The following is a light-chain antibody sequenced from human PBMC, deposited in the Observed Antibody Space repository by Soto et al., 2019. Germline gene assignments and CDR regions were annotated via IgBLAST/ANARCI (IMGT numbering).Light chain of an antibody. Sequence: QSVLTQPASVSGSPGQSITISCTGTSSEVGSYNLVSWYQQHPGKAPKLMIYEGSKRPSGVSNRFSGSKSGNTASLSISGVQAEDEADYYCCSYAGSSTYVFGTGTKLTVL. CDR1: SSEVGSYNL. CDR3: CSYAGSSTYV. CDR2: EGS. V-gene: IGLV2-23*01. J-gene: IGLJ1*01.